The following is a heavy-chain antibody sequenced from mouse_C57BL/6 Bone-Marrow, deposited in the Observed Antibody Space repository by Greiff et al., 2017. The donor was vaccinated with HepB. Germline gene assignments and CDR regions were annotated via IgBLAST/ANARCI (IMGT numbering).Heavy chain of an antibody. CDR2: IYPRDGST. Sequence: VQLVESGPELVKPGASVKLSCKASGYTFTSYDINWVKQRPGQGLEWIGWIYPRDGSTKYNEKFKGKATLTVDTSSSTAYMELHSLTSEDSAVYFCARENYYGSSSGDYWGQGTTLTVSS. J-gene: IGHJ2*01. CDR1: GYTFTSYD. CDR3: ARENYYGSSSGDY. D-gene: IGHD1-1*01. V-gene: IGHV1-85*01.